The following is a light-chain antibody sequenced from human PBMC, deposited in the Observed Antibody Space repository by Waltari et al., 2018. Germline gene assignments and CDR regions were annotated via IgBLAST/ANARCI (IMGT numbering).Light chain of an antibody. J-gene: IGKJ3*01. CDR3: QQYADPPYT. CDR1: QTVAHTY. CDR2: GAS. Sequence: EIVVTQSPGALSLFPGERATLSCRASQTVAHTYLAWFQQGPGQAPRLLIYGASNRAAGIPDRFSGSGSGTDFTLTISRLEPEDFAVYYCQQYADPPYTFGPGTKVDFK. V-gene: IGKV3-20*01.